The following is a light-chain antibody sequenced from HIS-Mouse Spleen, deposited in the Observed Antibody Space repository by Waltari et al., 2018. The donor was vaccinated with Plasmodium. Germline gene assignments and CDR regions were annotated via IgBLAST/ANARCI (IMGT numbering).Light chain of an antibody. Sequence: DIQLTQSPSFLSASVGDRVTITCRASQGISSYLAWYQQKPGKAPKLLIYAASTLQSGVPSSFSGSGSGTEFTLTISSLQPEDLATYYCQQLNSYPLTFGGGTKVEIK. CDR2: AAS. CDR1: QGISSY. CDR3: QQLNSYPLT. V-gene: IGKV1-9*01. J-gene: IGKJ4*01.